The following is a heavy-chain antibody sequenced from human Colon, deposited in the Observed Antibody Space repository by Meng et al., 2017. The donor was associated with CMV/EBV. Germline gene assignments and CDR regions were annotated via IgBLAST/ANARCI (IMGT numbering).Heavy chain of an antibody. CDR1: GCTLRTYW. Sequence: LACAASGCTLRTYWMHGVRQPPGKGLGWVSSSNGEGSRTSYADSVKGRFTISRDNAKNTLYLQMNRLRAEDTAVYYCARRGYYNVDYWGQGTLVTVSS. CDR3: ARRGYYNVDY. D-gene: IGHD3-9*01. V-gene: IGHV3-74*01. J-gene: IGHJ4*02. CDR2: SNGEGSRT.